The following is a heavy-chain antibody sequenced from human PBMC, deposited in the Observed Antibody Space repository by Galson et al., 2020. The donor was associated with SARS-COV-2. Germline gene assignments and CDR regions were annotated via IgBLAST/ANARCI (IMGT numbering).Heavy chain of an antibody. V-gene: IGHV4-34*01. D-gene: IGHD3-16*01. J-gene: IGHJ2*01. Sequence: TLSLTCAVYGGSFSGYYWSWIRQPPGKGLEWIGEINHSGSTNYNPSLKSRVTISVDTSKNQFSLKLSSVTAADTAVYYCARGEKGGRTSEYFDLWGRGTLVTVSS. CDR1: GGSFSGYY. CDR2: INHSGST. CDR3: ARGEKGGRTSEYFDL.